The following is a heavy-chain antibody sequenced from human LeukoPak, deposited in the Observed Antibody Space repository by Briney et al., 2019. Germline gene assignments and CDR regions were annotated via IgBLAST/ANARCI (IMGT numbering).Heavy chain of an antibody. CDR3: AREPRY. CDR2: ISSGGHTI. Sequence: GGSLRLSCTASGFTLSDYYMSWIRQAPGKGLEWVSSISSGGHTIFYADSVEGRFTISRDNTDNSLYLQMDSLRAEDTAVYYCAREPRYWGQGTLVTVSS. V-gene: IGHV3-11*04. CDR1: GFTLSDYY. J-gene: IGHJ4*02.